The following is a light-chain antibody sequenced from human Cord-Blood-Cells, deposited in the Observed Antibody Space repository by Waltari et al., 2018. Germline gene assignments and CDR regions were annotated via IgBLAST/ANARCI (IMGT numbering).Light chain of an antibody. CDR1: SSDVGGYNY. CDR3: SSYTSSSTV. Sequence: QSALTQPASESGSPGPSITIPCTATSSDVGGYNYVSWYQQHPGKAPKLMIYDVSKRPSGVSNRFSGSKSGNTASLTISGLQAEDEADYYCSSYTSSSTVFGGGTKLTVL. J-gene: IGLJ3*02. V-gene: IGLV2-14*01. CDR2: DVS.